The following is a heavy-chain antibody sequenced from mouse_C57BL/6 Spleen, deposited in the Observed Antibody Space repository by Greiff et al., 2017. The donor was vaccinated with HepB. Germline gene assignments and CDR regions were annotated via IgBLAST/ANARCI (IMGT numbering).Heavy chain of an antibody. J-gene: IGHJ2*01. CDR3: ARSGDGYLYYFDY. CDR1: GYTFTSYW. V-gene: IGHV1-53*01. CDR2: INPSNGGT. D-gene: IGHD2-3*01. Sequence: VKLQQPGTELVKPGASVKLSCKASGYTFTSYWMHWVKQRPGQGLEWIGNINPSNGGTNYNEKFKSKATLTVDKSSSTAYMQLSSLTSEDSAVYYCARSGDGYLYYFDYWGQGTTLTVSS.